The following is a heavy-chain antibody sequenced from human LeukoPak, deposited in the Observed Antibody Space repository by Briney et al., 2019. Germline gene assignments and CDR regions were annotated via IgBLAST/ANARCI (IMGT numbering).Heavy chain of an antibody. J-gene: IGHJ4*02. CDR3: TTVGILWFGDNPDC. CDR1: GFTFSTYS. CDR2: ISSSSSTI. D-gene: IGHD3-10*01. V-gene: IGHV3-48*01. Sequence: TGGSLRLSCTASGFTFSTYSMNWVRQAPGKGLEWVSYISSSSSTIYYADSVKGRSTISRDNSKKTLYLQMNSLKTEDTAVYYCTTVGILWFGDNPDCWGQGTLVTVSS.